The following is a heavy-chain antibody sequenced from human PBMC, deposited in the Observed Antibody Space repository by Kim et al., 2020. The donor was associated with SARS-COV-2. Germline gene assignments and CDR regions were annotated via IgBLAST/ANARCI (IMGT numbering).Heavy chain of an antibody. Sequence: GGSLRLSCAASGFTFSGSAIHWVRQGSGKGLEWVGRIRSKANNYATTYAPSVQGRFTISRDDSKNTAYLQMDSLKTDDTALYYCTTSSATTGLFDYWGQGILVTVSS. V-gene: IGHV3-73*01. D-gene: IGHD3-22*01. CDR1: GFTFSGSA. J-gene: IGHJ4*02. CDR3: TTSSATTGLFDY. CDR2: IRSKANNYAT.